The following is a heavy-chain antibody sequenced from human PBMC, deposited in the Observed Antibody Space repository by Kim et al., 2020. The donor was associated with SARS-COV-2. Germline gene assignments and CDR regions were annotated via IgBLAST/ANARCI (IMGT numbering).Heavy chain of an antibody. Sequence: GGSLRLSCAASGFTFSARAMGWFRQAPGKGLEWVSAISGSGGNTYYADSVKGRFTISRDNSKNTLYLQMNSLRAEDTAVYYCAKDPGDYWGQGTLVTVSS. CDR1: GFTFSARA. J-gene: IGHJ4*02. CDR3: AKDPGDY. V-gene: IGHV3-23*01. CDR2: ISGSGGNT.